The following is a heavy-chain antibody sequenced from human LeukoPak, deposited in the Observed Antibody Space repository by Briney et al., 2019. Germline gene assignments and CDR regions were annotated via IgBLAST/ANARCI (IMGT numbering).Heavy chain of an antibody. J-gene: IGHJ4*02. CDR3: ARDRKYCSSTSCYADFDY. Sequence: PGGSLRLSCAASGFTFGSYWMSWVRQAPGKGLEWVANIKQDGSEKYYVDSVKGRFTISRDNAENSLYLQMNSLRAEDTAVYYCARDRKYCSSTSCYADFDYWGQGTLVTVSS. CDR2: IKQDGSEK. D-gene: IGHD2-2*01. V-gene: IGHV3-7*01. CDR1: GFTFGSYW.